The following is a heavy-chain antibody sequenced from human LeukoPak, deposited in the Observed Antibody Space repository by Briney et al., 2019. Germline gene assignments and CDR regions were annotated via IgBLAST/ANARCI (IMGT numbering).Heavy chain of an antibody. J-gene: IGHJ3*02. CDR2: IYPGDSDT. CDR3: ARDDAFDI. Sequence: PGESLKISCQCSGYRFSSYWIAWVRQMPGKGLEWMGIIYPGDSDTRYSPSFQGQVTISADKSVSTAYLQWSSLKASDTVMYYCARDDAFDIWGQGTMVTVSS. V-gene: IGHV5-51*01. CDR1: GYRFSSYW.